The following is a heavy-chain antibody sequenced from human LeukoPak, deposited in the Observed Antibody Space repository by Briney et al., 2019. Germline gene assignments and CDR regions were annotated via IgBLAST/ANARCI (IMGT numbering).Heavy chain of an antibody. CDR2: INPNSGGT. J-gene: IGHJ6*03. CDR1: GYTFTGYY. D-gene: IGHD1-26*01. CDR3: ARSYRTYYYYYMDV. Sequence: ASVKVSCKASGYTFTGYYMHWVRQAPGQGLEWMGWINPNSGGTNYAQKFQGRVTMTRDTSFSTAYMELSRLRSDDTAVYYCARSYRTYYYYYMDVWGKGTTVTISS. V-gene: IGHV1-2*02.